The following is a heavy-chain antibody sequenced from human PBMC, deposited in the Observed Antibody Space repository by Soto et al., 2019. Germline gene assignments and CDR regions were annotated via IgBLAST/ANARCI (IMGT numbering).Heavy chain of an antibody. CDR3: ARDSIAAAGTISSNWYFDL. V-gene: IGHV1-18*01. CDR1: GYTFTSYG. D-gene: IGHD6-13*01. Sequence: ASVKVSCKASGYTFTSYGISWVRQAPGQGLEWMGWISAYNGNTNYAQKLQGRVTMTTDTSTSTAYMELRSLRSDDTAVYYCARDSIAAAGTISSNWYFDLWGRGTLVTV. J-gene: IGHJ2*01. CDR2: ISAYNGNT.